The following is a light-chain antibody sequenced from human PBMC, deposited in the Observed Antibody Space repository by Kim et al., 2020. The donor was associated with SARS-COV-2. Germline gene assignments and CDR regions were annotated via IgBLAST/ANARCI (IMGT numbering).Light chain of an antibody. CDR3: QQYDNRPQA. J-gene: IGKJ2*01. CDR1: QDSSNY. CDR2: DAS. V-gene: IGKV1-33*01. Sequence: SASVGDRVTITCQASQDSSNYLNWYQQKPGKAPKLLIYDASNLETGVPSRFSGSGSGTDFTFTISSLQPEDIATYYCQQYDNRPQAFGQGTKLEIK.